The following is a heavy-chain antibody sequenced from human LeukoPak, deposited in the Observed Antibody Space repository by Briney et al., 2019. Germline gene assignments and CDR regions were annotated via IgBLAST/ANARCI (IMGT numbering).Heavy chain of an antibody. J-gene: IGHJ4*02. V-gene: IGHV3-11*01. CDR3: ARDARQQLVERFDY. CDR2: ISSSGSTI. D-gene: IGHD6-13*01. CDR1: EFTFSSYA. Sequence: GGSLRLSCAASEFTFSSYAMSWVRQARGKGGEGVSYISSSGSTIYYADSVKGRFTISRDNAKNSLYLQMNSLRAEDTAVYYCARDARQQLVERFDYWGQGTLVTVSS.